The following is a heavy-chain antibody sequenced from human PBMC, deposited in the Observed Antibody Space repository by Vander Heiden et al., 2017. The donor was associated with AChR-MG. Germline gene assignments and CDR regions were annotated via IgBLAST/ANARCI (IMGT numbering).Heavy chain of an antibody. D-gene: IGHD6-19*01. CDR2: ISYDGSNK. J-gene: IGHJ5*02. CDR1: GFTFSSYG. Sequence: QVQLGESGGGVVQPGRSMRLSCAASGFTFSSYGMHWVRQAPGKGLEWVAVISYDGSNKYYADSVKGRFTISRDNSKNTLYLQMNSLRAEDTAVYYCAKDYHSSGWYGILWFDPWGQGTLVTVSS. V-gene: IGHV3-30*18. CDR3: AKDYHSSGWYGILWFDP.